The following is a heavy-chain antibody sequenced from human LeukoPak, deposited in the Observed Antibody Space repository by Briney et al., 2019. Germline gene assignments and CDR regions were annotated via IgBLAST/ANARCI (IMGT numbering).Heavy chain of an antibody. CDR3: ARAPLTDIPATDSSGYSYYFDY. D-gene: IGHD3-22*01. V-gene: IGHV3-21*01. Sequence: GGSLRLSCAASGFTFSSYSMKWVRQAPGKGLEWVSSISSSSSYIYYADSVKGRFTISRDNAKNSLYLQMNSLRAEDTAVYYCARAPLTDIPATDSSGYSYYFDYWGQGTLVTVSS. J-gene: IGHJ4*02. CDR1: GFTFSSYS. CDR2: ISSSSSYI.